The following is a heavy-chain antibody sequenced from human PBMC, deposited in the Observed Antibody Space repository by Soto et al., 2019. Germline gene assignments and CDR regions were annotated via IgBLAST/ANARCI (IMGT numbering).Heavy chain of an antibody. V-gene: IGHV1-69*06. CDR3: ARGITGTKYYFDY. CDR2: IIPIFGTA. Sequence: SVKVSCKASGGTFSSYAISWVRQAPGQGLEWMGGIIPIFGTANYAQKFQGRVTITADKSTSTAYMELSSLRSEDTAVYYCARGITGTKYYFDYWGQGTLVTVSS. D-gene: IGHD1-7*01. J-gene: IGHJ4*02. CDR1: GGTFSSYA.